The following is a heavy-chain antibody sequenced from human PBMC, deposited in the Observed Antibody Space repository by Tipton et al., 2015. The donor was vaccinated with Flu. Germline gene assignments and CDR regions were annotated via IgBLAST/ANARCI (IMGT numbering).Heavy chain of an antibody. D-gene: IGHD3-10*01. CDR3: ARLAYGSGTYFFDY. CDR2: IFYSGST. CDR1: GGSISAYS. J-gene: IGHJ4*02. Sequence: TLFLTCTVSGGSISAYSWSWIRQPPGNALEWIGYIFYSGSTDYNPSLKSRVTILVDTSKNQFSLKLSSLTAADSAVYFCARLAYGSGTYFFDYWGQGTLVTVSS. V-gene: IGHV4-59*08.